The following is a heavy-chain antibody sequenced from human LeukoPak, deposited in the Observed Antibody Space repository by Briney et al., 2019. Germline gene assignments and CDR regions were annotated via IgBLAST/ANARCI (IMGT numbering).Heavy chain of an antibody. CDR1: GYTFISYG. CDR3: ARDRYYYDTSGYYYFDY. J-gene: IGHJ4*02. V-gene: IGHV1-18*01. CDR2: ISAYNGNT. Sequence: ASVKVSCKTSGYTFISYGISWVRQAPGQGLEWMGWISAYNGNTNYAQKLQGRVAMTTDTSTSTAYMELRSLRSDDTAVYYCARDRYYYDTSGYYYFDYWGQGTLVTASS. D-gene: IGHD3-22*01.